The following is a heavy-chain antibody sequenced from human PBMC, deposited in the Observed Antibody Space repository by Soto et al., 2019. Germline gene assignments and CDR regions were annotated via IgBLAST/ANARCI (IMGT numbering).Heavy chain of an antibody. D-gene: IGHD3-3*01. CDR1: DGSFSGYY. CDR2: INHSGST. J-gene: IGHJ5*02. V-gene: IGHV4-34*01. Sequence: QVQLQQWGAGLLKPSETLSLTCAVYDGSFSGYYWSWIRQPPGKGLEWIGEINHSGSTNYNPSLKSRVTISVDTSKHQFSLKLSSVTAADTAVYYCARGLTIFGVVGPFDPWGQGTLVTVSS. CDR3: ARGLTIFGVVGPFDP.